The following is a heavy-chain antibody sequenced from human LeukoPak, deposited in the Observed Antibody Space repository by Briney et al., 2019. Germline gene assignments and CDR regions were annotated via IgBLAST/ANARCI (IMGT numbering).Heavy chain of an antibody. J-gene: IGHJ3*02. CDR1: GFTFSTYV. V-gene: IGHV3-23*01. CDR2: ISGSGGST. CDR3: AKEQYYDFWSGYYLDAFDI. D-gene: IGHD3-3*01. Sequence: GGSLRLSCAASGFTFSTYVMSWVRQAPGKGLEWVSAISGSGGSTYYADSVKGRFTISRDNSKNTLYLQMNSLRAEDTAVYYCAKEQYYDFWSGYYLDAFDIWGQGTMVTVSS.